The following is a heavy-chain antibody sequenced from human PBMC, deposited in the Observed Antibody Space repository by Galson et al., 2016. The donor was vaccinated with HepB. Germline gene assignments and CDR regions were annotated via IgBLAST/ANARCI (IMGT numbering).Heavy chain of an antibody. Sequence: TLSLTCSVSGGSISSGGYYWSWIRQHPGKGLEWIGYIYYSGNTYYNPSLKSRLTISIDTSKNQLSLKLSSVTAADTAVYYCARVATYYYDSSGYYRSVMIDYWGQGTLVTVSS. D-gene: IGHD3-22*01. V-gene: IGHV4-31*03. CDR1: GGSISSGGYY. J-gene: IGHJ4*02. CDR3: ARVATYYYDSSGYYRSVMIDY. CDR2: IYYSGNT.